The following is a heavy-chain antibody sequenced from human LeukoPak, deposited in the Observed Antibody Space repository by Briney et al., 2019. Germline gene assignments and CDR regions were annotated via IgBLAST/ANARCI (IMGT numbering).Heavy chain of an antibody. CDR2: ISGSGGST. CDR1: GSTFSSYA. D-gene: IGHD6-13*01. V-gene: IGHV3-23*01. J-gene: IGHJ4*02. Sequence: GGSLRLSCAASGSTFSSYAMTWVRQAPGRGLEWVSAISGSGGSTYYADSVKGRFTISRDNSKNTLYLQMNSLRAEDTAVYYCAKLVGSSWGTKNFDYWGQGTLVTVSS. CDR3: AKLVGSSWGTKNFDY.